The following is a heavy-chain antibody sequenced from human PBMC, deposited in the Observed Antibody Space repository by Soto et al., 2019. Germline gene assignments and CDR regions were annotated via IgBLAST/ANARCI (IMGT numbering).Heavy chain of an antibody. Sequence: PSETVSLTCTVSGGCISSSSYYWGWIRQPPGKGLEWIGSIYYSGSTYYNPSLKSRVTISVDTSKNQFSLKLSSVTAADTAVYYCARARYSSSRDYYYMDVWGKGTTVTVSS. D-gene: IGHD6-13*01. J-gene: IGHJ6*03. CDR1: GGCISSSSYY. CDR3: ARARYSSSRDYYYMDV. CDR2: IYYSGST. V-gene: IGHV4-39*01.